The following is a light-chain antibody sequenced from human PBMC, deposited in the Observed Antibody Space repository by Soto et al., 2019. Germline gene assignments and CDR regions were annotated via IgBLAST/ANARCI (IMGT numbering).Light chain of an antibody. J-gene: IGKJ3*01. V-gene: IGKV1-5*03. CDR2: KAF. CDR3: QQYNRLPFT. CDR1: QSISTW. Sequence: DIQMTQSPSTLSASVGDRVTITCRASQSISTWLAWYQQKPGKAPKLLIYKAFSLESGVPSRFSGSASGTEFTLSISSLQPDDIATYYCQQYNRLPFTFGPGTKVHIK.